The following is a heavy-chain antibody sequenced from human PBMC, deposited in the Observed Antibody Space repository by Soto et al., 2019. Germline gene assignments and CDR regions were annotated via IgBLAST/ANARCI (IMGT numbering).Heavy chain of an antibody. CDR1: GFTVSSNY. Sequence: GGSLRLSCAASGFTVSSNYMSWVRQAPGKGLEWVSVIYSGGSTYYADSVKGRFTISRDNSKNTLYLQMNSLRAEDTVVYYCARERRAAAGPYYFDYWGQGTLVTVSS. CDR2: IYSGGST. J-gene: IGHJ4*02. CDR3: ARERRAAAGPYYFDY. V-gene: IGHV3-66*01. D-gene: IGHD6-13*01.